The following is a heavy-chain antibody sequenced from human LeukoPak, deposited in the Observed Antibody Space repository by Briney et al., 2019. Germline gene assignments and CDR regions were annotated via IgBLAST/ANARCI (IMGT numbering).Heavy chain of an antibody. V-gene: IGHV4-39*07. Sequence: SETLSLTCTVSGASISSSNYCWGWIRQPPSKGLEWIGSMYYSGSIFYNPSLKSRVTISINTSKTQFSLKVSSVTAADTAVYYCARVWRLLEWTEYYYMDVWGKGTTVTVSS. CDR1: GASISSSNYC. D-gene: IGHD3-3*01. J-gene: IGHJ6*03. CDR2: MYYSGSI. CDR3: ARVWRLLEWTEYYYMDV.